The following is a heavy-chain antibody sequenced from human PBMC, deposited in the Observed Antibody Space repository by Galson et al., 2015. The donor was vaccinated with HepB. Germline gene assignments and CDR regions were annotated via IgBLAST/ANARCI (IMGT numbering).Heavy chain of an antibody. CDR1: GYTFTSYG. CDR3: ARVTDYYGSGSYYNYFDY. CDR2: ISAYNGNT. J-gene: IGHJ4*02. D-gene: IGHD3-10*01. Sequence: SVKVSCKASGYTFTSYGISWVRQAPGQGLEWMGWISAYNGNTNYAQKLQGRVTMTTDTSTSTAYMELRSLRSDDTAVYCCARVTDYYGSGSYYNYFDYWGQGTLVTVSS. V-gene: IGHV1-18*04.